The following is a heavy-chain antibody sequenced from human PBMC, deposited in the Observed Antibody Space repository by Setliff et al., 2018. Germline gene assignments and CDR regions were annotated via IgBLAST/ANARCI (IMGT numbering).Heavy chain of an antibody. CDR3: TRVGRQLFYYYYGMDV. D-gene: IGHD6-13*01. V-gene: IGHV3-49*04. J-gene: IGHJ6*02. CDR2: IRSKAYGGTT. Sequence: GGSLRLSCTASGFTFGDYAMSWVRQAPGKGLEWVGFIRSKAYGGTTEYAASVKGRFTIPRDDSKSIAYLQMNSLKTEDTAVYYCTRVGRQLFYYYYGMDVWGQGTTVTVSS. CDR1: GFTFGDYA.